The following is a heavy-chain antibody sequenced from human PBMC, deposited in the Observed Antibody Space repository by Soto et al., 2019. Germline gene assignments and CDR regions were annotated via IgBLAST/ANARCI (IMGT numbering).Heavy chain of an antibody. V-gene: IGHV3-21*01. CDR2: ISSSSSYI. CDR1: GFTFSSYS. Sequence: EVQLVESGGGLVKPGGSLRLSCAASGFTFSSYSMNWVRQAPGKGLEWVSSISSSSSYIYYADSVKGRFTISRDNAKNSLYLQMNSLRAEDTAVYYCARDPSVGATLQEGGYWGQGTLVTVSS. J-gene: IGHJ4*02. D-gene: IGHD1-26*01. CDR3: ARDPSVGATLQEGGY.